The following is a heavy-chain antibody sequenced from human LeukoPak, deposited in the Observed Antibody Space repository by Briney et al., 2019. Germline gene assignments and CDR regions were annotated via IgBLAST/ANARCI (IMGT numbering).Heavy chain of an antibody. CDR2: IYYSGST. V-gene: IGHV4-59*01. D-gene: IGHD3-9*01. CDR1: GGSIRSYY. Sequence: SETLSLTCAVSGGSIRSYYWSWIRQPPGKGLEWIGYIYYSGSTNYNPSLKSRVTISVDTSKNQFSLKLSSVTAADTAVYYCARTLGYSDILKDYYYYYMDVWGKGTTVTISS. CDR3: ARTLGYSDILKDYYYYYMDV. J-gene: IGHJ6*03.